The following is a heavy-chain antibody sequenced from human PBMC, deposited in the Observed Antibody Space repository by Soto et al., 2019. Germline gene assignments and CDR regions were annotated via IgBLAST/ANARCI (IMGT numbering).Heavy chain of an antibody. CDR1: GYTFTSYA. J-gene: IGHJ4*02. CDR2: INAGNGNT. CDR3: AIASHDYGDPIDY. Sequence: QVQLVQSGAEVKKPGASVKVSCKASGYTFTSYAMHWVRQAAGQRLEWMGWINAGNGNTKYSQKFQGRVTITRDTSASTAYMELSSLRSEDTAVYYCAIASHDYGDPIDYWGQGTLVTVSS. V-gene: IGHV1-3*01. D-gene: IGHD4-17*01.